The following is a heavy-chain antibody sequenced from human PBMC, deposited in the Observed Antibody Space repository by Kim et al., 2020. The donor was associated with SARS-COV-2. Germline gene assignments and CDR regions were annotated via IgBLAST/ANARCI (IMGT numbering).Heavy chain of an antibody. CDR3: ARAYCSVDCYSLDY. J-gene: IGHJ4*02. V-gene: IGHV1-18*01. Sequence: ASVKVSCKASGYSFTNYGFTWVRQAPGQGLEWMGWISTYNGNTNYGKKFQGRVTMTTDTSTNTGYMELRSLRSDDTAIYYCARAYCSVDCYSLDYWGQGTLVTVSS. CDR1: GYSFTNYG. D-gene: IGHD2-21*02. CDR2: ISTYNGNT.